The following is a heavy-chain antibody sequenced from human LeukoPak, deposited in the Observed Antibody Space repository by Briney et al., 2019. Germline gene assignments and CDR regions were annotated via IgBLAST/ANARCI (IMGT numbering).Heavy chain of an antibody. D-gene: IGHD3-22*01. J-gene: IGHJ4*02. CDR2: INWNGGST. V-gene: IGHV3-20*04. Sequence: GGSLRLSCAASGFTFDDYGMSWVRQAPGKGLEWVSGINWNGGSTVYADSVKGRFTISRDNAKNSLYLQMNSLRAEDTALYYCARDVSYYDSSGYYYDYWGQGTLVTVSS. CDR3: ARDVSYYDSSGYYYDY. CDR1: GFTFDDYG.